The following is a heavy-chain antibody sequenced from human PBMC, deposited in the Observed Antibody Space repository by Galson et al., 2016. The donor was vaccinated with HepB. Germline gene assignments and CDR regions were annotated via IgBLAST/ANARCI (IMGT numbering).Heavy chain of an antibody. Sequence: QPPGKGLEWLGYIYHSGTTNYNPSLKSRVTISIDTTKNQFSLQLSSVTAADTAVYYCAALLASGYGTGRLDYWGQGTLVTVSS. CDR2: IYHSGTT. CDR3: AALLASGYGTGRLDY. V-gene: IGHV4-59*01. D-gene: IGHD3-9*01. J-gene: IGHJ4*02.